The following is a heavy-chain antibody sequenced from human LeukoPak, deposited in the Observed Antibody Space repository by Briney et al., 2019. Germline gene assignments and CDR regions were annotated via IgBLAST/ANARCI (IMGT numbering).Heavy chain of an antibody. CDR3: ARDRRGSFYTFDL. D-gene: IGHD1-26*01. Sequence: SETLSLTCSVSGVSLNGFFWNWVRQTPEKGLEWIVYVSHRGATTSNPTLKSRVSITIDTSKSQISLTMTSVTAADSALYYCARDRRGSFYTFDLWGPGTTVSVS. J-gene: IGHJ6*02. CDR2: VSHRGAT. V-gene: IGHV4-59*01. CDR1: GVSLNGFF.